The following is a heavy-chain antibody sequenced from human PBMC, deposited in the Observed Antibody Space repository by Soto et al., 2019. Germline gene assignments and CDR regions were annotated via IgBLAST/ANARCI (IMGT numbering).Heavy chain of an antibody. Sequence: QVQLQESGPGLVKPSQTLSLTCTLSGGSISSEGYYWTWIRQHPGKGLEWIGDFYYSWTTSYNPYLKSLFTISVHTSNNQFSLRLSSVTAADTAMYYCARRHDILTGSDSFDVWGRGTMVTVSS. CDR1: GGSISSEGYY. J-gene: IGHJ3*01. CDR2: FYYSWTT. V-gene: IGHV4-31*01. CDR3: ARRHDILTGSDSFDV. D-gene: IGHD3-9*01.